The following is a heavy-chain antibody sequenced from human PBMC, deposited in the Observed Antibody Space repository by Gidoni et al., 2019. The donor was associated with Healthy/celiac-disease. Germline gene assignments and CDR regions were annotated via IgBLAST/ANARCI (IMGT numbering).Heavy chain of an antibody. CDR1: GGSISSSSYY. CDR2: SYSSGST. CDR3: ARQVTSSYYYYGMDV. V-gene: IGHV4-39*01. J-gene: IGHJ6*02. Sequence: QLQLQESGPGLVKPSETLSLTCTVSGGSISSSSYYWGWIRQPPGKGLEWIGSSYSSGSTYYNPSLKIRVTISVDTSKNQFSLKLSSVTAADTAVYYCARQVTSSYYYYGMDVWGQGTTVTVSS.